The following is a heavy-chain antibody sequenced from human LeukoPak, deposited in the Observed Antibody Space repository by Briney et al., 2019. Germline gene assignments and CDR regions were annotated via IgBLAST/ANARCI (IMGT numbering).Heavy chain of an antibody. Sequence: PGGSLRLSCAASGFTVSSNYMSWVRQAPGKGLEWVSVIYSGGSTYYADSVKGRFTISRDNSKNTLYLQMNSLRAEDTAVYYCANHIVVVIDLLFDYWGQGTLVTVSS. J-gene: IGHJ4*02. CDR2: IYSGGST. CDR3: ANHIVVVIDLLFDY. V-gene: IGHV3-53*01. CDR1: GFTVSSNY. D-gene: IGHD2-21*01.